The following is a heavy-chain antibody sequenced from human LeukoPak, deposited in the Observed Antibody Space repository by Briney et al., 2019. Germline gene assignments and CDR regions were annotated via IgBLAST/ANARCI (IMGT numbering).Heavy chain of an antibody. CDR3: ARPVPSRLGWFDP. V-gene: IGHV4-39*01. CDR1: GGSISSSSYY. D-gene: IGHD1-1*01. J-gene: IGHJ5*02. Sequence: SETLSLTCTVSGGSISSSSYYWGWIRQPPGKGLEWIGSIYYSGSTYYNPSLKSRDTISVDTSKNQFSLKLTSVTAADTAVYYCARPVPSRLGWFDPWGQGTLVTVSS. CDR2: IYYSGST.